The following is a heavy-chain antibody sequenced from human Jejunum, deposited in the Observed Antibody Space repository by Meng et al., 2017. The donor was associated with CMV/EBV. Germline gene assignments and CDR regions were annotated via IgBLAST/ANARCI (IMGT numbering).Heavy chain of an antibody. D-gene: IGHD3-9*01. CDR2: IKQDGSEK. J-gene: IGHJ4*02. CDR3: AKPIQGRITIFSD. V-gene: IGHV3-7*01. Sequence: SGFTLSSYAMTWVRQAPGRGLEWVASIKQDGSEKNYVDSVKGRFTISRDNAKNSLYLQMNNLRAEDTAVYYCAKPIQGRITIFSDWGQGSLVTVSS. CDR1: GFTLSSYA.